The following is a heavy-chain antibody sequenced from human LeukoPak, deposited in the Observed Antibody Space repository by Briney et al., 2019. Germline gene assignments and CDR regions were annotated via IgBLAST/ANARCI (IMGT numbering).Heavy chain of an antibody. J-gene: IGHJ4*02. D-gene: IGHD6-13*01. Sequence: PGGSLRLSCAVSGFPVSSNHMGWVRQAPGKGLEWVSVIFGGGKTSYAGSVQGRVTLSRDNFKNTLYLQMNSLRAEDTAVYYCANNLYSRSWLSFDYWGQGTLVTVSS. CDR2: IFGGGKT. CDR3: ANNLYSRSWLSFDY. CDR1: GFPVSSNH. V-gene: IGHV3-53*05.